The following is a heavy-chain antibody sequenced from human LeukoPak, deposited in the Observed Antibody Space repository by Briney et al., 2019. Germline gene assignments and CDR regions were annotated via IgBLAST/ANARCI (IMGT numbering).Heavy chain of an antibody. V-gene: IGHV4-39*07. CDR3: ARGRGESRSNDDFDY. CDR2: IYYSGST. D-gene: IGHD4-17*01. J-gene: IGHJ4*02. Sequence: PSETLSLTCTVSGGSISSSSYYWGWIRQPPGKGLEWIGSIYYSGSTYYNPSLKSRVTISVDTSKNQFSLKLSSVTAADTAVYYCARGRGESRSNDDFDYWGQGTLVTVSS. CDR1: GGSISSSSYY.